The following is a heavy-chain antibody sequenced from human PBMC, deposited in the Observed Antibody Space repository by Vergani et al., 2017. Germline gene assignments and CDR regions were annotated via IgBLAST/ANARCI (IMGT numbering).Heavy chain of an antibody. CDR1: GGSISSSSYY. Sequence: QLQLQESGPGLVTPSETLSLTCTVSGGSISSSSYYWGWIRQPPGKGLEWIGSIYYSGSTYYNPSLKSRVTISVDTSKNQFSLKLSSVTAADTAVYYCARQIAVAGTTPFDYWGQGTLVTVSS. CDR2: IYYSGST. D-gene: IGHD6-19*01. CDR3: ARQIAVAGTTPFDY. V-gene: IGHV4-39*01. J-gene: IGHJ4*02.